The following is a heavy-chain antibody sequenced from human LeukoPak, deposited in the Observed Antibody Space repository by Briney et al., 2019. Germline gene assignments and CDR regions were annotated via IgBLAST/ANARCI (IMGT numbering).Heavy chain of an antibody. CDR1: GFTFTTYW. Sequence: PGGSLRLSCAVSGFTFTTYWMSWVRQAPGKGLEWVANIKQDGSEKYHVDSVKGRFTISRDNAKNSLYPQMNSLRAEDTAVYYCARTPRGYCSGGRCNYHGMDVWSQGTTVTVSS. D-gene: IGHD2-15*01. V-gene: IGHV3-7*01. CDR2: IKQDGSEK. CDR3: ARTPRGYCSGGRCNYHGMDV. J-gene: IGHJ6*02.